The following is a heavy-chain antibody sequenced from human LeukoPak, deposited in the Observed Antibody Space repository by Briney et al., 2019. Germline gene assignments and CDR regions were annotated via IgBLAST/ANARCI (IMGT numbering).Heavy chain of an antibody. V-gene: IGHV4-59*01. CDR3: ATTRIDNYMDV. D-gene: IGHD3-22*01. CDR1: GGSISSYY. J-gene: IGHJ6*03. Sequence: SETLSLTCTVSGGSISSYYWSWIRQPPGKGLEWIGYIYYSGSTNYNPSLKSRVTISVDTSKDQFSLKLSSVIAADTAVYYCATTRIDNYMDVWGKGTTVTVSS. CDR2: IYYSGST.